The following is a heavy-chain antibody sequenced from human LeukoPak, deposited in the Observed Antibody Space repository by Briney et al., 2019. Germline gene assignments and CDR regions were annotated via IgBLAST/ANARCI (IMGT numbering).Heavy chain of an antibody. D-gene: IGHD3-10*01. CDR2: IIPIFGTA. CDR1: GATFSSYA. Sequence: SVKVSCKASGATFSSYAISWVRQAPGQGLEWMGRIIPIFGTANYAQKFQGRVTITTDESTSTAYMELSSLRSEDTAAYYCARDGDPTSWAFGDYYYYYYLDVWGKGTTVTVSS. J-gene: IGHJ6*03. V-gene: IGHV1-69*05. CDR3: ARDGDPTSWAFGDYYYYYYLDV.